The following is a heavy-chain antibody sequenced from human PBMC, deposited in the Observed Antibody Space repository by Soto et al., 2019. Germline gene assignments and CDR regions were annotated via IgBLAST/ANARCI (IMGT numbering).Heavy chain of an antibody. Sequence: ASVKVSCKASGGTFSSYAISWVRQAPGQGLEWMGWINASNGNTNYAQKFQGRVTITRDTSASTAYMELSSLRSEDTAVYYCARGYGDYASYIFYYYYYGMDVWGQGTTVTVSS. CDR2: INASNGNT. CDR1: GGTFSSYA. D-gene: IGHD4-17*01. V-gene: IGHV1-3*01. J-gene: IGHJ6*02. CDR3: ARGYGDYASYIFYYYYYGMDV.